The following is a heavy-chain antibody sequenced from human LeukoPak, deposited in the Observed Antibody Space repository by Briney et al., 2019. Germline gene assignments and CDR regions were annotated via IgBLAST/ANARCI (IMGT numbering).Heavy chain of an antibody. V-gene: IGHV1-69*05. CDR1: GYTFTSYG. D-gene: IGHD3-16*01. CDR2: IIPIFGTA. J-gene: IGHJ3*02. Sequence: SVKVSCKASGYTFTSYGISWVRQAPGQGLEWMGGIIPIFGTANYAQMFQGRVTITTDESKSTAYMELSSLRSEDTAVYYCARVGEKLVVAASFDIWGQGTMVTVS. CDR3: ARVGEKLVVAASFDI.